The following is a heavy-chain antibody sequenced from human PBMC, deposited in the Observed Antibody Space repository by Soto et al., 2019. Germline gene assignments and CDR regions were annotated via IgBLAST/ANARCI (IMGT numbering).Heavy chain of an antibody. Sequence: QVQLQESGPGLVKPSQTLSLTCTVSGDSINRGAYYWTWIRQHTGKGLEWIGAISNSGRTYYNPALYIRLTISLDTSENQFTLKLTSVTAADTAMYYCASARQYYDCELDPWGQGTLVTVSS. CDR2: ISNSGRT. CDR3: ASARQYYDCELDP. D-gene: IGHD3-22*01. V-gene: IGHV4-31*03. CDR1: GDSINRGAYY. J-gene: IGHJ5*02.